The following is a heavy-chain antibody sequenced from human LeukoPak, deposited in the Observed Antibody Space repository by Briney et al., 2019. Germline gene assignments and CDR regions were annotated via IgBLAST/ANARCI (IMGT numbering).Heavy chain of an antibody. CDR2: FDPEDGET. V-gene: IGHV1-24*01. CDR1: GYTLTELS. CDR3: AVQGYDSSGYYYDGSRNVDY. D-gene: IGHD3-22*01. J-gene: IGHJ4*02. Sequence: ASVKVSCKVSGYTLTELSMHWVRQAPGKGLEWMGGFDPEDGETIYAQKFQGRVTMTEDTSTDTAYMELSSLRSEDTAVYYCAVQGYDSSGYYYDGSRNVDYWGQGTLVTVSS.